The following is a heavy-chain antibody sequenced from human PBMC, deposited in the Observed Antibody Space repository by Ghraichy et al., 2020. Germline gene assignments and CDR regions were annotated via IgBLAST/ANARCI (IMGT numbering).Heavy chain of an antibody. CDR3: ARDKALGDYYGSGSYRDHWYFDL. J-gene: IGHJ2*01. D-gene: IGHD3-10*01. Sequence: SETLSLTCTVSGDSVGSASSYWSWIRQPPGKGLDWIGYIYYSGSTHYNPSLKSRVTISVDMSKNLFSLNLSSVTAADTAVYYCARDKALGDYYGSGSYRDHWYFDLWGRGTLVTVSS. V-gene: IGHV4-61*01. CDR2: IYYSGST. CDR1: GDSVGSASSY.